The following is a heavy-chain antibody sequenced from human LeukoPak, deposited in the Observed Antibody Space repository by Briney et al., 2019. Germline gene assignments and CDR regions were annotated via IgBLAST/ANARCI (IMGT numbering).Heavy chain of an antibody. CDR1: GYTFTSYG. CDR3: ARVADTAMVTVWFDP. V-gene: IGHV1-18*01. D-gene: IGHD5-18*01. Sequence: ASVKVSCKASGYTFTSYGISWVRQAPGQGLEWMGWISAYNGNTNYAQKLQGRVTMTTDTSTSTAYMELRSLRSDDTAVYYCARVADTAMVTVWFDPWGQGTLVTVSS. J-gene: IGHJ5*02. CDR2: ISAYNGNT.